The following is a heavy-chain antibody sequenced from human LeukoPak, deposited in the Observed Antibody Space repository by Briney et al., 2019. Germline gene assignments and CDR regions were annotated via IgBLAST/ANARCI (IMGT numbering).Heavy chain of an antibody. D-gene: IGHD6-13*01. CDR2: IRSSSSYI. V-gene: IGHV3-21*01. Sequence: PGGSLRLSCAASGFTFSSYSMNWVRQAPGKGLEWVASIRSSSSYIYYADSVKGRFTISRDNAKNTLYLQMNSLRAEDTAVYYCARGRYSSLGFDIWGQGTMVTVSS. J-gene: IGHJ3*02. CDR1: GFTFSSYS. CDR3: ARGRYSSLGFDI.